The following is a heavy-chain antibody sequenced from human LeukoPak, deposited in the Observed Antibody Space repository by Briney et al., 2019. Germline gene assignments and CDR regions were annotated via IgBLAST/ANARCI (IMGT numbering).Heavy chain of an antibody. CDR1: GLTFSSYA. V-gene: IGHV3-23*01. CDR2: ISGSGGRI. Sequence: GGSLRLSCAASGLTFSSYAMNWVRQAPGKGLEWVSAISGSGGRIYYADSVKGRFTISRDNSKNTLYLQVNSLRAEDTAVYYCAKDVDSRALNWFDPWGQGTLVTVSS. J-gene: IGHJ5*02. D-gene: IGHD3-22*01. CDR3: AKDVDSRALNWFDP.